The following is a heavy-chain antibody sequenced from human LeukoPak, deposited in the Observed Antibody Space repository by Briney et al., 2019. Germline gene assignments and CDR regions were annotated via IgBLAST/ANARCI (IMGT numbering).Heavy chain of an antibody. CDR1: GFTFSGSW. Sequence: PGGPLRLSCAASGFTFSGSWMDWVRQAPGKGLEWVANIKQDGSEKYYVDSVKGRFTISRDNAKNSLYLQMNSLRAEDTAVYYCSRSLNYWGQGTLVTVSS. CDR3: SRSLNY. J-gene: IGHJ4*02. CDR2: IKQDGSEK. V-gene: IGHV3-7*01.